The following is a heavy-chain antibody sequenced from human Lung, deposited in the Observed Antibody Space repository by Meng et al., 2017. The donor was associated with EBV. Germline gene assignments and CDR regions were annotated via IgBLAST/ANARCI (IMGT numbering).Heavy chain of an antibody. CDR1: GGSVSSGNNY. CDR3: ARVCEVCLDY. Sequence: QVQLQESGPGLVKPSQTLSLTCTGSGGSVSSGNNYWIWIRQPPGKGLEWIGYIYYSGRTYYNPSLESRVTISVDTSKNQFSLKLSSVTAADTAVYYCARVCEVCLDYWGQGTLVTVSS. D-gene: IGHD5/OR15-5a*01. CDR2: IYYSGRT. V-gene: IGHV4-30-4*01. J-gene: IGHJ4*02.